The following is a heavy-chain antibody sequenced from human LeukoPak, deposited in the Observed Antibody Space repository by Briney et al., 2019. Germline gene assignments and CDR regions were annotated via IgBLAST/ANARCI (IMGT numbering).Heavy chain of an antibody. D-gene: IGHD6-13*01. CDR1: GFTFSDYY. CDR2: ISSSSSYT. CDR3: ARVIAAAGVIYYFDY. J-gene: IGHJ4*02. Sequence: GGSLRLSCAASGFTFSDYYMGWLRQGPGKWLECVSYISSSSSYTNYADSVKGRFTISRDNAKNSLYLQMNSLRAEDTAVYYCARVIAAAGVIYYFDYWGQGTLVTVSS. V-gene: IGHV3-11*06.